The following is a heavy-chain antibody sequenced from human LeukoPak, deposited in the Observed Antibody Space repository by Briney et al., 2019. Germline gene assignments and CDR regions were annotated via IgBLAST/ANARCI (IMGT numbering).Heavy chain of an antibody. V-gene: IGHV4-34*01. Sequence: SETLSLTCAVYGGSFSGYYWSWIRQPPGKGLEWIGEINRSGSTNYNPSLKSRVTISVDTSKNQFSLKLSSVTAADTAVYYCARAYYDFWSGYSHNWFDPWGQGTLVTVSS. J-gene: IGHJ5*02. CDR2: INRSGST. D-gene: IGHD3-3*01. CDR1: GGSFSGYY. CDR3: ARAYYDFWSGYSHNWFDP.